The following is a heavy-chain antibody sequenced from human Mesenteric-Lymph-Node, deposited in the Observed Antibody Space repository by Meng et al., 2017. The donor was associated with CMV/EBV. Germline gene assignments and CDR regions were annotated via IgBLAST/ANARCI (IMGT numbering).Heavy chain of an antibody. J-gene: IGHJ6*02. CDR3: ARDTATISGNYYYYGMDV. Sequence: SQTLSLTCAISGDSVSSNSAAWHWIRQSPSRGLEWLGRTYYRSKWYNDYAESVKSRITINPDTSKNQFSLQLNSVTPEDTAVYYCARDTATISGNYYYYGMDVWGQGTTVTVSS. V-gene: IGHV6-1*01. CDR2: TYYRSKWYN. D-gene: IGHD5-24*01. CDR1: GDSVSSNSAA.